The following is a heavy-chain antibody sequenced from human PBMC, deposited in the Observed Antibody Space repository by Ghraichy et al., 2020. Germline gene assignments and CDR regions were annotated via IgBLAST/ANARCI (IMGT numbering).Heavy chain of an antibody. Sequence: ASVKVSCKASGYTFTGYYMHWVRQAPGQGLEWMGWINPNSGCTNYAQKFQGRVTMTRDTSISTAYMELSRLRSDDTAVYYCAVTFIAAEGEGYFDYWGQGTLVTVSS. J-gene: IGHJ4*02. CDR3: AVTFIAAEGEGYFDY. CDR1: GYTFTGYY. D-gene: IGHD6-13*01. CDR2: INPNSGCT. V-gene: IGHV1-2*02.